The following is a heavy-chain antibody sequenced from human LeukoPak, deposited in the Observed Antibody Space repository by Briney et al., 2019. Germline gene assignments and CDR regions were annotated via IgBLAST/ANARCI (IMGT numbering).Heavy chain of an antibody. CDR2: IYYSGST. Sequence: NPSETLSLTCTVSGGSISSSSYYWGWIRQPPGKGLEWIGSIYYSGSTYYNPSLKSRVTISVDTSKNQFSLKLSSVTAADTAVYYCARDSSGRLYWGQGTLVTVSS. J-gene: IGHJ4*02. D-gene: IGHD6-19*01. V-gene: IGHV4-39*07. CDR1: GGSISSSSYY. CDR3: ARDSSGRLY.